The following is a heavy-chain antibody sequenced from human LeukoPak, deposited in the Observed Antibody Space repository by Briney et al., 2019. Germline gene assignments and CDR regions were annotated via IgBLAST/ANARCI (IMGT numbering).Heavy chain of an antibody. D-gene: IGHD6-19*01. CDR1: GFTFSSYS. V-gene: IGHV3-21*01. Sequence: GGSLRLSCAASGFTFSSYSMNWVRQAPGKGLEWVSAISNNGGYTYYADSVQGRFTISRDNSKSTLCLQMNSLRAEDTAVYYCARGGSGFVDYWGQGTLVTVSS. CDR2: ISNNGGYT. J-gene: IGHJ4*02. CDR3: ARGGSGFVDY.